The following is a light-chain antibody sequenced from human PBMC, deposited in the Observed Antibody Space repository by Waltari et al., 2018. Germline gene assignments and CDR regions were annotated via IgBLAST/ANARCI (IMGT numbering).Light chain of an antibody. CDR2: DTS. Sequence: EIMMTPSPATLSVSPGESATLSCRVSQSVSRKLAWYQQKPGQAPRLLIYDTSSRATDIPARFSGSGSGTEFTLTISSLQSEDFAVYYCQQYSNWPPWTFSQGTKVEI. J-gene: IGKJ1*01. CDR3: QQYSNWPPWT. V-gene: IGKV3-15*01. CDR1: QSVSRK.